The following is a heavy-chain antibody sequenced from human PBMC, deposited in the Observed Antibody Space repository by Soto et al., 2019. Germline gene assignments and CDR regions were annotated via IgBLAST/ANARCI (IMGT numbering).Heavy chain of an antibody. V-gene: IGHV4-39*01. D-gene: IGHD3-22*01. CDR3: ATHLYYYDSSGGSPYFDL. Sequence: QLQLQESGPGLVKPSETLSLTCTVSGGSISSSSYYWGWIRQPPGKGLEWIGSIYYSGSTYYNPSLKSRVTISVDTSKNQFSLKLSSVTAADTAVYYCATHLYYYDSSGGSPYFDLWGRGTLVTVSS. CDR1: GGSISSSSYY. J-gene: IGHJ2*01. CDR2: IYYSGST.